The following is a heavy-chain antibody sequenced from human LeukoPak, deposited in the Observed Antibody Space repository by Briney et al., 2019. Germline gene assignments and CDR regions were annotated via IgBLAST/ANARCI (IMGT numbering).Heavy chain of an antibody. CDR2: INPNSGGT. Sequence: ASVKVSCKASGYTFTGYYMHWVRQAPGQGLEWMGWINPNSGGTNFAQKFQGRVTMTRDTSISTVYMELSSLRSDDTAVYFCARNGWYLDLWGRGTLVTVSS. J-gene: IGHJ2*01. D-gene: IGHD4-17*01. CDR3: ARNGWYLDL. CDR1: GYTFTGYY. V-gene: IGHV1-2*02.